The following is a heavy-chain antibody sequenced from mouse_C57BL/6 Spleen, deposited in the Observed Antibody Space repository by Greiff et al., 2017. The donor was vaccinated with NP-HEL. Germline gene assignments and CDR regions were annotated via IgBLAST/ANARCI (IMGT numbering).Heavy chain of an antibody. Sequence: QVQLQQSGAELVKPGASVKLSCKASGYTFTSYWMHWVKQRPGRGLEWIGRIDPNSGGTKYNEKFKSKATLTVDKPSSTAYMQLSSLTSEDSAVYYCARSNPEYYYGSSYGAMDYWGQGTSVTVSS. J-gene: IGHJ4*01. CDR3: ARSNPEYYYGSSYGAMDY. D-gene: IGHD1-1*01. V-gene: IGHV1-72*01. CDR1: GYTFTSYW. CDR2: IDPNSGGT.